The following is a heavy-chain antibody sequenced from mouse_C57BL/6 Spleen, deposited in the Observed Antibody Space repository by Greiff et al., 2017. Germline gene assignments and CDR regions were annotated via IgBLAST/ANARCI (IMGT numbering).Heavy chain of an antibody. Sequence: EVQLQQSGPELVKPGASVKIPCKASGYTFTDYNMDWVKQSHGKSLEWIGDINPNNGGTIYNQKFKGTATLTVDKSSSTAYMELRSLTSEDTAVYYCARRNYDYDEEDWDYWGQGTTLTVSS. CDR2: INPNNGGT. V-gene: IGHV1-18*01. CDR3: ARRNYDYDEEDWDY. J-gene: IGHJ2*01. CDR1: GYTFTDYN. D-gene: IGHD2-4*01.